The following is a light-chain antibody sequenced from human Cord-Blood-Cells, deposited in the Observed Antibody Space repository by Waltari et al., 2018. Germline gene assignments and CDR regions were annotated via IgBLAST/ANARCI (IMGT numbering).Light chain of an antibody. Sequence: QSALTQPPSVPGSPGQSVTISCTCTSRDFGGYNSVPWYQQHPGKAPKLMIYDVSKRPSGVPDRFSGSKSGNTASLTISGLQAEDEADYYCCSYAGSYTYVFGTGTKVTVL. V-gene: IGLV2-11*01. CDR1: SRDFGGYNS. CDR3: CSYAGSYTYV. CDR2: DVS. J-gene: IGLJ1*01.